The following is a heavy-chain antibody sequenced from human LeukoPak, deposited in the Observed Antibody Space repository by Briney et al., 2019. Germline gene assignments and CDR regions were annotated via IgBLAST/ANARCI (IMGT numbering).Heavy chain of an antibody. Sequence: GGFLRLSCAASGFTFSSYGMHWVRQAPGKGLEWVAVISYDGSNKYYADSVKGRFTISRDNSKNTLYLQMNSLRAEDTAVYYCAKDSMGAKGYWGQGTLVTVSS. CDR1: GFTFSSYG. V-gene: IGHV3-30*18. CDR2: ISYDGSNK. J-gene: IGHJ4*02. CDR3: AKDSMGAKGY. D-gene: IGHD1-26*01.